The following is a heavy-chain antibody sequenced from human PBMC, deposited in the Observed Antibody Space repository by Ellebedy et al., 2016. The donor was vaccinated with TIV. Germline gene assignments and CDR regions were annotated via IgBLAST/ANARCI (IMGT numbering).Heavy chain of an antibody. CDR2: FYPGDSDT. D-gene: IGHD5/OR15-5a*01. V-gene: IGHV5-51*01. CDR1: GYSFTSYW. CDR3: ARLIYEAFDI. Sequence: PGGSLRLSCQGSGYSFTSYWIGWVRQMHGKGLEWMGIFYPGDSDTRYSPSFQGQVTISADKSISTAYLQWSSLKASDTAMYYCARLIYEAFDIWGQGTMVTVSS. J-gene: IGHJ3*02.